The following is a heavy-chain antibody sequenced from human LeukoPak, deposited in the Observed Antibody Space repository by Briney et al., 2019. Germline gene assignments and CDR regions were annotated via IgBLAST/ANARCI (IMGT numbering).Heavy chain of an antibody. V-gene: IGHV4-59*13. CDR2: ISNTGIT. D-gene: IGHD6-13*01. J-gene: IGHJ4*02. CDR3: ARSGGYSSSWSL. CDR1: GGSISTYY. Sequence: PSGTLSLTFTVSGGSISTYYWNWIRQPPGKGLEWIGYISNTGITTYNPSLKSRVTISVDTSKSQFSLKLSSVTAADTAVYYCARSGGYSSSWSLWGQGTLVTVSS.